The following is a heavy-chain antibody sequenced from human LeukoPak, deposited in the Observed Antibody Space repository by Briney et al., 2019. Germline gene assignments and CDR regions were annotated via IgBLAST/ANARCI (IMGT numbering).Heavy chain of an antibody. Sequence: GGSLRLSCTGSGLTFSNYAMHWGRQAPGKGLEWVAVISYDGSRKDYTDSVKGRFTISRDNSKNTLYLQMNSLRAEDTAVYYCARKAVYGDYLDYWGQGTLVTVSS. D-gene: IGHD4-17*01. CDR3: ARKAVYGDYLDY. CDR1: GLTFSNYA. CDR2: ISYDGSRK. J-gene: IGHJ4*02. V-gene: IGHV3-30*04.